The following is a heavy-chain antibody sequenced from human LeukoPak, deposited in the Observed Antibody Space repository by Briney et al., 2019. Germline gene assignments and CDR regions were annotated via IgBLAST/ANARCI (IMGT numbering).Heavy chain of an antibody. V-gene: IGHV4-34*01. CDR2: INHSGNT. CDR3: ARRPGEYGGNDFDY. J-gene: IGHJ4*02. CDR1: GGSFSGYY. Sequence: PSETLSLTCTVYGGSFSGYYWSWIRQPPGKGLEWIGEINHSGNTYYNPSLKSRVTMSVATSTNQFSLKLSSVTAADTAVYYCARRPGEYGGNDFDYWGQGTLVTVSS. D-gene: IGHD4/OR15-4a*01.